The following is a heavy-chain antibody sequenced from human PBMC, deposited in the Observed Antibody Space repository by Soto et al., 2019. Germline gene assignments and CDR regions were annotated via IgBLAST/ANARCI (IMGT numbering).Heavy chain of an antibody. D-gene: IGHD4-17*01. CDR1: GFPLTTTSMG. J-gene: IGHJ4*02. CDR2: IYWDDDQ. CDR3: AHAGDYDLMSFDH. V-gene: IGHV2-5*02. Sequence: QITLKESGPPLVRPAQTLTLTCAFSGFPLTTTSMGVSWIRQPPGKALEWLALIYWDDDQRYSPSLKDRLTISKDTSRSRVVLTISNMNPEDTGPYFCAHAGDYDLMSFDHWGPGTLVNVSS.